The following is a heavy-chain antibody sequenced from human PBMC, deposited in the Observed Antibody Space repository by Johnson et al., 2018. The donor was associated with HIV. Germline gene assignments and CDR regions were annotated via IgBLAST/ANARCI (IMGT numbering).Heavy chain of an antibody. D-gene: IGHD1-14*01. CDR1: GFTFSSYD. CDR3: ARDQGGNHNAFDI. Sequence: QVQLVEFGGGVVQPGRSLRLSCAASGFTFSSYDMHWVRQATGKGLEWVAFIRYDGDNEYYGDSVKGRFTISRDNSKNTLYLQMNSLRAEDTAVYYCARDQGGNHNAFDIWGQGTMVTVSS. V-gene: IGHV3-30*03. J-gene: IGHJ3*02. CDR2: IRYDGDNE.